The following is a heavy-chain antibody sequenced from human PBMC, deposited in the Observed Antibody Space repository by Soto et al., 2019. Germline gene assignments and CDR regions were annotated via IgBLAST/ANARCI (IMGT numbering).Heavy chain of an antibody. CDR3: ARRYGGGFDY. CDR1: GGSISSYY. Sequence: QVQLLESGPGLVKPSETLSLTCTVSGGSISSYYWSWIRQPPGKGLEWIGYIYSSGSTNYNPSLKSRGPIPVATSKDQFSLKLSSVTAADPAVYYCARRYGGGFDYWGQGTLVTVSS. CDR2: IYSSGST. D-gene: IGHD3-10*01. V-gene: IGHV4-59*08. J-gene: IGHJ4*02.